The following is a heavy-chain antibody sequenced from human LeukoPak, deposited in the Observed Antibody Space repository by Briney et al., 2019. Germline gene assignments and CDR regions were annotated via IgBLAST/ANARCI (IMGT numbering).Heavy chain of an antibody. CDR3: AREGGYGELT. J-gene: IGHJ5*02. V-gene: IGHV4-59*01. D-gene: IGHD4-17*01. Sequence: PSETLSLTCTVSGGSISSYYWSWIRQPPGKGLEWIGDIYYSGSTNYNPSLKSRVTISVGTSKNQFSLKLSSVTAADTAVYYCAREGGYGELTWGQGTLVTVSS. CDR1: GGSISSYY. CDR2: IYYSGST.